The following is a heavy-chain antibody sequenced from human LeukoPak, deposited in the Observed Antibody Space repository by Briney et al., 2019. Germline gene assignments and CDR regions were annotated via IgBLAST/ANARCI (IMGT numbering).Heavy chain of an antibody. J-gene: IGHJ3*02. D-gene: IGHD3-16*01. CDR1: GFTFSSYD. Sequence: GGSLRLSCAASGFTFSSYDMHWVRQATGKGLEWVSAIGTAGDTYYPGSVKGRFTISRENAKNPLYLQMNSLRAGDTAVYYCARGGLTRDAFDIWGQGTMVTVSS. V-gene: IGHV3-13*01. CDR2: IGTAGDT. CDR3: ARGGLTRDAFDI.